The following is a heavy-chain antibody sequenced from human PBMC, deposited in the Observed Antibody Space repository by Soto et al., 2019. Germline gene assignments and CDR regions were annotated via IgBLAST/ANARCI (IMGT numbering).Heavy chain of an antibody. D-gene: IGHD2-8*02. CDR2: ISGSGGST. Sequence: GGSLRLSCAASGFTFSSYAMSWVRQAPGKGLEWVSAISGSGGSTYYADSVKGRFTISRDNSKNTLYLKMNSLRAEDTAVYYCANLVGKIRFSYYYMDVWGKGTTVTVSS. CDR3: ANLVGKIRFSYYYMDV. J-gene: IGHJ6*03. V-gene: IGHV3-23*01. CDR1: GFTFSSYA.